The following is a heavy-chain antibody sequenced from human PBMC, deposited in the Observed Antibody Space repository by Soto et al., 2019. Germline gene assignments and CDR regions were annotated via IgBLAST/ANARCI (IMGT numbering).Heavy chain of an antibody. CDR3: ASDLSENYCIDH. D-gene: IGHD1-26*01. J-gene: IGHJ4*02. Sequence: AGSLRLSCEASGFTFSSYAIHWVRQAPGKGLEWVTFISFDGSTKYYADSVKGRFTISRDNSKNTLCVQMNSLRPEDTAVYYCASDLSENYCIDHWGQGAMVTVSA. CDR1: GFTFSSYA. CDR2: ISFDGSTK. V-gene: IGHV3-30*04.